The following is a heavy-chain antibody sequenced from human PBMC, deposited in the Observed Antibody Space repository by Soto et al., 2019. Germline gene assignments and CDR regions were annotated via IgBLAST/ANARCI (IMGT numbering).Heavy chain of an antibody. CDR3: ARVSPYGDYGVNYFDY. J-gene: IGHJ4*02. Sequence: SETLSLTCAVYGGSFSGYYWSWIRQPPGKGLEWIGEINHSGSTNYNPSLKSRVTISVDTSKNQFSLKLSSVTAADTAVYYCARVSPYGDYGVNYFDYWGQGTLVTVSS. CDR1: GGSFSGYY. D-gene: IGHD4-17*01. CDR2: INHSGST. V-gene: IGHV4-34*01.